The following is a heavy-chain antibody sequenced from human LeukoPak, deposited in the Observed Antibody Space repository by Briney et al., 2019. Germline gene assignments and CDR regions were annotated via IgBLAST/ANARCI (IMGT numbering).Heavy chain of an antibody. D-gene: IGHD3-3*01. CDR1: GYTFTNYW. Sequence: GESLKISCKGSGYTFTNYWIGWVRQMPGKGLEWMGIIYPADYDTRHNTSFQGQVTISAEKSISTAYLQLSSLKASDTAIYYCARTIKWSGPCFDYWGQGTLVTVSS. CDR3: ARTIKWSGPCFDY. CDR2: IYPADYDT. J-gene: IGHJ4*02. V-gene: IGHV5-51*01.